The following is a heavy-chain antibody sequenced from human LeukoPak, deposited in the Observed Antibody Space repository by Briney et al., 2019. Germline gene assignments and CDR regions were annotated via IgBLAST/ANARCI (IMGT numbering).Heavy chain of an antibody. D-gene: IGHD3-10*01. CDR1: GFTFSSYA. CDR2: ISGGGGST. Sequence: GGSLRLSCAASGFTFSSYAMSWVRQAPGKGLEWVSDISGGGGSTYYADSVKGRFTISRDNSRNTLYLQMNSLRAEDTAVYYCAKFATYYYGSGSEFFDYWGQGTLVTVSS. V-gene: IGHV3-23*01. CDR3: AKFATYYYGSGSEFFDY. J-gene: IGHJ4*02.